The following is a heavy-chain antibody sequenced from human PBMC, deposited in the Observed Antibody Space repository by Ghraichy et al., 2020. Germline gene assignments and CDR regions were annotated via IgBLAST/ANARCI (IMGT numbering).Heavy chain of an antibody. D-gene: IGHD2-15*01. Sequence: GESLNISCAASGFTFSSYAMSWVRQAPGKGLEWVSAISGSGGSTYYADSVKGRFTISRDNSKNTLYLQMNSLRAEDTAVYYCAKAQVDIVVVVAAIRYYGMDVWGQGTTVTVSS. CDR2: ISGSGGST. J-gene: IGHJ6*02. CDR1: GFTFSSYA. CDR3: AKAQVDIVVVVAAIRYYGMDV. V-gene: IGHV3-23*01.